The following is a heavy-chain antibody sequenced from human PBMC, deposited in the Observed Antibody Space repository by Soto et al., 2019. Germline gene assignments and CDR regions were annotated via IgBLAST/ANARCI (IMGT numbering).Heavy chain of an antibody. J-gene: IGHJ4*02. D-gene: IGHD3-9*01. V-gene: IGHV3-23*01. Sequence: EMQLMESGGGLVQPGGSLRLSCAASGFIFSTYAMSWVRQAPGRGLEWVSAISGNGRSLYYADSMKGRFTISRDNPSNTLYLQLNSLSAEDTAVYYCAKRPETGFSPFDYWCQGILVTVSS. CDR3: AKRPETGFSPFDY. CDR2: ISGNGRSL. CDR1: GFIFSTYA.